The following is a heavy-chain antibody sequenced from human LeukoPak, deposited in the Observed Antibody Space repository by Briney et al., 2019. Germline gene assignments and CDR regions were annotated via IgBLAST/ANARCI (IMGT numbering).Heavy chain of an antibody. V-gene: IGHV3-23*01. CDR2: ISNSDGNT. J-gene: IGHJ4*02. Sequence: QTGGSLRLSCAASGFTFSSYAMSWVRQAPGKGLEWVSTISNSDGNTYYADSVKGRFTISRDNSKNTLYLQMNSLTAEDTAIYYCAKATGTLAKWDQGTLVTVSS. D-gene: IGHD1-1*01. CDR3: AKATGTLAK. CDR1: GFTFSSYA.